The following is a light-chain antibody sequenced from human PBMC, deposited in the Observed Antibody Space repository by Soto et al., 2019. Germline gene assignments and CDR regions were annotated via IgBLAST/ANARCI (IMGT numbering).Light chain of an antibody. CDR1: QTISSW. Sequence: DIQMTQSPSTLSGSVGDRVTITCRASQTISSWLAWYQQKPGKAPKLLIYKASSLESGVPSRFSGSGSGTEFTLTISSLHPDDFATYYCQQYNSYWTFGQGTKVEIK. V-gene: IGKV1-5*03. CDR3: QQYNSYWT. CDR2: KAS. J-gene: IGKJ1*01.